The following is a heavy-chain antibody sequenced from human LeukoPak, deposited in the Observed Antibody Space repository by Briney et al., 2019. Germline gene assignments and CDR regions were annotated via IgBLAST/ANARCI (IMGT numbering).Heavy chain of an antibody. D-gene: IGHD2-2*01. CDR2: ISAYNGNT. J-gene: IGHJ4*02. CDR1: GYTFTSYG. Sequence: ASVKVSCKASGYTFTSYGISWVRQAPGQGLEWMGWISAYNGNTNYAQKLQGRVTMTTDTSTSTAYMELRSLRSGDTAVYYCARVGGYCSSTSCYYLQYYFDYWGQGTLVTVSS. CDR3: ARVGGYCSSTSCYYLQYYFDY. V-gene: IGHV1-18*04.